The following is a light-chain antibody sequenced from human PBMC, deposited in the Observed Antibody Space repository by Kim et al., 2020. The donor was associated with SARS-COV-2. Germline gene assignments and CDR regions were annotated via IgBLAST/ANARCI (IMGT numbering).Light chain of an antibody. V-gene: IGKV3-20*01. CDR1: QTVAKSY. Sequence: EIVLTQSPGTLSLSPGERATLSCRASQTVAKSYLAWYQQKAGQAPRLLIFAASTRATGIPGRFSGSGSGTDFTLTINRLEPEDFAVYYCQHFGSPPPYTFGQGTKVDIK. CDR3: QHFGSPPPYT. CDR2: AAS. J-gene: IGKJ2*01.